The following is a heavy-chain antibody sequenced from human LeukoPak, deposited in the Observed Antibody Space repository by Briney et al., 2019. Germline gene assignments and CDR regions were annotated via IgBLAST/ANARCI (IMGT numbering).Heavy chain of an antibody. D-gene: IGHD6-13*01. CDR1: GGSISSSNYY. J-gene: IGHJ5*02. CDR3: ARTSYSSPKNWFDP. Sequence: SETLSLTCTVSGGSISSSNYYWGWVRQPPGKGLEWIGSIFYSGNTYYNPSLKSRVTISVDTSKNQFSLKLSSVTAADTAVYYCARTSYSSPKNWFDPSGQGTLVTVSS. V-gene: IGHV4-39*07. CDR2: IFYSGNT.